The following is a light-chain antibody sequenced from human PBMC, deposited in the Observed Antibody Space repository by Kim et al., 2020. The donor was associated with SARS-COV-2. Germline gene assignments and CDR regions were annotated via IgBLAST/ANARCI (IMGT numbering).Light chain of an antibody. Sequence: QSALTQPASVSGSPGQSITISCTGTSSDVGGYNYVSWYQQHPGKAPKLIIYDVSNRPSGVSNRFSGSKSGNTASLTISGLQAEDEADYYCSSYTSSSTPNWVFGGGTQLTVL. J-gene: IGLJ3*02. CDR2: DVS. V-gene: IGLV2-14*03. CDR3: SSYTSSSTPNWV. CDR1: SSDVGGYNY.